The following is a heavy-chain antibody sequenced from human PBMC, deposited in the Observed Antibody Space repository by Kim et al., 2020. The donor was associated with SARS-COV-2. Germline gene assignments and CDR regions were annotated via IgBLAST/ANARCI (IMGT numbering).Heavy chain of an antibody. V-gene: IGHV4-30-4*01. Sequence: SETLSLTCTVSGGSISSGDYYWSWIRQPPGKGLEWIGYIYYSGSTYYNPSLKSRVTISVDTSKNQFSLKLRSVTAADTAVYYCARVIFSITMFGVVTRLFDYWGQGTLVTVSS. J-gene: IGHJ4*02. CDR2: IYYSGST. CDR3: ARVIFSITMFGVVTRLFDY. CDR1: GGSISSGDYY. D-gene: IGHD3-3*01.